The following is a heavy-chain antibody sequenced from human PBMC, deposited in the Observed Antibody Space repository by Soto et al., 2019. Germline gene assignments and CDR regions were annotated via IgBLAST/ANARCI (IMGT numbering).Heavy chain of an antibody. Sequence: PSETLSLTCAVYGGSFSGYYWSWIRQPPGKGLEWIGEFNHSGSTNYNPSLKSRVTISVDTSKNQFSLKLSSVTAADTAVYYCARVFYDFWSGYPYDYWGKGTLVPVSS. D-gene: IGHD3-3*01. CDR2: FNHSGST. CDR1: GGSFSGYY. J-gene: IGHJ4*02. V-gene: IGHV4-34*01. CDR3: ARVFYDFWSGYPYDY.